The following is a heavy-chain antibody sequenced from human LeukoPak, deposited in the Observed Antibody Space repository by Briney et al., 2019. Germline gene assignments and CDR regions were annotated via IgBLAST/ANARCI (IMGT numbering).Heavy chain of an antibody. J-gene: IGHJ4*02. D-gene: IGHD3-10*01. Sequence: SETLSLTCTVSGGSISSGGYYWSWIRQPPGKGLEWIGYIYHSGSTYYNPSLKSRVTISVDRSKNQFSLKLSSVTAADTAVYYCARSITMVRASDYWGQGTLVTVSS. CDR2: IYHSGST. CDR3: ARSITMVRASDY. CDR1: GGSISSGGYY. V-gene: IGHV4-30-2*01.